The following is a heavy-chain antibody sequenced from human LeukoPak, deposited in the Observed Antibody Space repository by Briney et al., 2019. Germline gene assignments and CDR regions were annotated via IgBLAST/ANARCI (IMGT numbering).Heavy chain of an antibody. J-gene: IGHJ4*02. D-gene: IGHD3-9*01. Sequence: PGGSLRLSCAASGFTFSDHYMDWVRQAPGKGLEWVGRTKNKANNYNTEYAASVKGRFIISRDDSKNSLFLQMNSLKTEDTAVYYCARVARFDSIDYWGQGTPVTVSS. V-gene: IGHV3-72*01. CDR2: TKNKANNYNT. CDR3: ARVARFDSIDY. CDR1: GFTFSDHY.